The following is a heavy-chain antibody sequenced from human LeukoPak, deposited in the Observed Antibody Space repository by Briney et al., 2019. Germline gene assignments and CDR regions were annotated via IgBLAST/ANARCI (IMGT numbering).Heavy chain of an antibody. CDR2: IIPILGIA. CDR3: AIGRYYYDSSGLYYFDY. Sequence: SVKVSCKASGYTFTSYGISWVRQAPGQGLEWMGRIIPILGIANYAQKFQGRVTITADKSTSTAYMELSSLRSEDTAVYYCAIGRYYYDSSGLYYFDYWGQGTLVTVSS. D-gene: IGHD3-22*01. V-gene: IGHV1-69*04. J-gene: IGHJ4*02. CDR1: GYTFTSYG.